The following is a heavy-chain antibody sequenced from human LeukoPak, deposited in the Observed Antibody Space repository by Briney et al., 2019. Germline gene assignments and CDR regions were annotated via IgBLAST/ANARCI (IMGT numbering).Heavy chain of an antibody. Sequence: GGSLRLSCAASGFTFSTYSMNWVRQAPGKGLEWVAIISYDGSNKYYADSVKGRFTISRDNSKNTLYLQMNSLRAEDTAVYYCAKGPGSYLDYWGQGTLVTVSS. CDR1: GFTFSTYS. D-gene: IGHD7-27*01. J-gene: IGHJ4*02. V-gene: IGHV3-30*18. CDR2: ISYDGSNK. CDR3: AKGPGSYLDY.